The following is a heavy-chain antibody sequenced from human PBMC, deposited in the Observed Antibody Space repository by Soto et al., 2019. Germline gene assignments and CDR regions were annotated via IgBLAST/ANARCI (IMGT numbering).Heavy chain of an antibody. CDR3: ARVSYGDYHKYFDY. V-gene: IGHV4-59*01. Sequence: SETLSLTCTFSGGSISSYYWSWIRQPPGKGLEWIGYIYYSGSTNYNPSLKSRVTISVDTSKNQFSLKLSSVTAADTAVYYCARVSYGDYHKYFDYWGQGTLVTVSS. CDR2: IYYSGST. D-gene: IGHD4-17*01. CDR1: GGSISSYY. J-gene: IGHJ4*02.